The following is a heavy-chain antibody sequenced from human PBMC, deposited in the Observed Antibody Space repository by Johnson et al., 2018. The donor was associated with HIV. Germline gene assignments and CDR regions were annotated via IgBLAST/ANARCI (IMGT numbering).Heavy chain of an antibody. CDR3: ARVTNDAFDI. V-gene: IGHV3-30-3*01. CDR1: GFTFSSYA. Sequence: QVQLVESGGGFVQPGGSLRLSCAASGFTFSSYAMHWVRQAPVKGLEWVAVISYDGSNKYYADSVKGRFTISRDNSKNTLYLQMNSLRAEDTAVYYCARVTNDAFDIWGQGTMVTVSS. CDR2: ISYDGSNK. J-gene: IGHJ3*02.